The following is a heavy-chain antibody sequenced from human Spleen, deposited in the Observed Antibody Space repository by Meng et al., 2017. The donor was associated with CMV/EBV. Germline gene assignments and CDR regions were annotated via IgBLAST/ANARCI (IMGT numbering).Heavy chain of an antibody. J-gene: IGHJ6*02. CDR1: GYTFTSHG. Sequence: ASVKVSCKASGYTFTSHGISWVRQAPGQGLEWMGWISAYNGNTNYAQKLQGRVTMTTDTSTSTAYMELRSLRSDDTAVYYCAAVPQVIRERPDYYYGMDVWGQGTTVTVSS. CDR3: AAVPQVIRERPDYYYGMDV. V-gene: IGHV1-18*01. D-gene: IGHD1-1*01. CDR2: ISAYNGNT.